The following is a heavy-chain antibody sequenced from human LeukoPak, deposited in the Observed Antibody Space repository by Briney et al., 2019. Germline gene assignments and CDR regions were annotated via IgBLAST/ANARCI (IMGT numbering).Heavy chain of an antibody. CDR3: ARVLMALAGPFDS. CDR2: IYSGGST. D-gene: IGHD6-19*01. Sequence: GGSLRLSCVASGFTTSNSHMSWVRQAPGKGLEWVSLIYSGGSTYYADSVKGRLTISRDNAKNTLYLQMKSLRTEDTAVYYCARVLMALAGPFDSWGQGALVIVSS. J-gene: IGHJ4*03. V-gene: IGHV3-53*01. CDR1: GFTTSNSH.